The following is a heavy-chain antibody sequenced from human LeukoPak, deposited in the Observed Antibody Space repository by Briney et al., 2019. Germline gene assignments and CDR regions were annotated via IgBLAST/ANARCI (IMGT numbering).Heavy chain of an antibody. CDR1: GFTFSSYS. V-gene: IGHV3-21*01. CDR2: ISSSSSYI. D-gene: IGHD3-9*01. J-gene: IGHJ4*02. Sequence: PGGSLRLSCAASGFTFSSYSMNWVRQAPGKGLEWVSSISSSSSYIYYADSVKGRFTISRDNAKNSLCLQMNSLRAEDTAVYYCARGSYDILTGYYQYYFDYWGQGTLVTVSS. CDR3: ARGSYDILTGYYQYYFDY.